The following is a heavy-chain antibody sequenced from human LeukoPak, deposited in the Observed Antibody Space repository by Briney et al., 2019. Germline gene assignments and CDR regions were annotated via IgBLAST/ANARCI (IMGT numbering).Heavy chain of an antibody. CDR2: INPNSGGT. D-gene: IGHD2-2*01. CDR1: GYTFTGYY. J-gene: IGHJ6*03. CDR3: ARDREASNGVAYYYYVDV. Sequence: GASVKVSCKASGYTFTGYYMHWVRQAPGQGLEWMGWINPNSGGTNYAQKFQGRVTMTRDTSISTAYMELSRLRSDDTAVYYCARDREASNGVAYYYYVDVWGKGTTVTVSS. V-gene: IGHV1-2*02.